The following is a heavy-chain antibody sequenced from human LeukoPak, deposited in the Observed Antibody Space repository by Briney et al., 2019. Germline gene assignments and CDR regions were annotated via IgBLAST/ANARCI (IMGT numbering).Heavy chain of an antibody. CDR3: ARVQAGRPGYYYYYMDV. V-gene: IGHV1-18*01. Sequence: GASVKVSCKASGYTFTSYGISWVRQAPGQGLEWMGWISAYNGNTNYAQKLQGRVTMTTDTSTSTAYMELRSLRSDDTAVYYCARVQAGRPGYYYYYMDVWGKGTTATVSS. D-gene: IGHD3-10*01. CDR2: ISAYNGNT. CDR1: GYTFTSYG. J-gene: IGHJ6*03.